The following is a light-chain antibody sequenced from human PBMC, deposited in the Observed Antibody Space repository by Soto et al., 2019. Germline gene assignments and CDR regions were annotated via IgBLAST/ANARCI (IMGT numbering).Light chain of an antibody. Sequence: EIVMTQSPATLSVSPGARATLSCRASQSVGIDLAWYQQKPGQAPRLLIYDASNRATGIPARFSGSGSGTDFTLTISSPEPEDFAVYYCQQRSNWPPITFGQGTRLEIK. CDR3: QQRSNWPPIT. CDR2: DAS. J-gene: IGKJ5*01. CDR1: QSVGID. V-gene: IGKV3-11*01.